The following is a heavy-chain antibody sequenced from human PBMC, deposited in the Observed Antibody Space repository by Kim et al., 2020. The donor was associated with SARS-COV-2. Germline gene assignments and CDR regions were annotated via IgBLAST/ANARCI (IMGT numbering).Heavy chain of an antibody. D-gene: IGHD2-2*01. V-gene: IGHV4-59*08. J-gene: IGHJ3*02. Sequence: TPPIKGRVTISVDPSKNQFPLKLSSVTAADTAVYYCARHRLYQLLVFDIWGQGTMVTVSS. CDR3: ARHRLYQLLVFDI.